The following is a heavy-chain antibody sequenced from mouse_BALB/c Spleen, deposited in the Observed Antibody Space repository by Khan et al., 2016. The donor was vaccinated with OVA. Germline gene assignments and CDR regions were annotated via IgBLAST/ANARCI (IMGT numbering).Heavy chain of an antibody. CDR1: GYTFTSYW. D-gene: IGHD1-1*01. V-gene: IGHV1S81*02. Sequence: QVQLQQSGAELVKAGASVKMSCKASGYTFTSYWMHWVKQRLGQGLEWFAETNPTNGRTYYNEKFKSKATLTVDKSSSTAYMLLRGPTFEDSAVYYRARIKKIGANHFGYWGQGTTLTVSS. J-gene: IGHJ2*01. CDR2: TNPTNGRT. CDR3: ARIKKIGANHFGY.